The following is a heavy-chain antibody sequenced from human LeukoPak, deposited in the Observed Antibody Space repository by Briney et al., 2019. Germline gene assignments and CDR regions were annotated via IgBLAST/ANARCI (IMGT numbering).Heavy chain of an antibody. V-gene: IGHV4-34*01. D-gene: IGHD1-26*01. J-gene: IGHJ6*03. CDR3: ARDPYSGNYGDYYYYYMDV. Sequence: SETLSHTCAVYGGSFSGYYWSWIRQPPGKGLEWIGEINHSGSTNYNPSLKSRVTISVDTSKNQFSLKLSSVTAADTAVYYCARDPYSGNYGDYYYYYMDVWGKGTTVTISS. CDR1: GGSFSGYY. CDR2: INHSGST.